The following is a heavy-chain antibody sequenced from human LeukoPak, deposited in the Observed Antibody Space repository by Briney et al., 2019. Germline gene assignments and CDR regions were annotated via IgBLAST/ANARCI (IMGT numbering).Heavy chain of an antibody. V-gene: IGHV4-59*01. CDR1: GGSISSYY. CDR2: IYYSGST. J-gene: IGHJ3*02. Sequence: PSETLSLTCTVSGGSISSYYWSWIRQPPGKGLEWIGYIYYSGSTNYNPSLESRVTISVDTSKNQFSLKLSSVTAADTAVYYCAREEAPYDSSGYRIWGQGTMVTVSS. CDR3: AREEAPYDSSGYRI. D-gene: IGHD3-22*01.